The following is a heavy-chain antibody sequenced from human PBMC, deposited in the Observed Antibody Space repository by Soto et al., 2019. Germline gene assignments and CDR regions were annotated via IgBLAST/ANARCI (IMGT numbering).Heavy chain of an antibody. CDR2: ITHSGTYV. D-gene: IGHD5-12*01. V-gene: IGHV3-21*01. CDR3: ARARGNDWYSDY. Sequence: GGSLRLSCTASGFTFSEYSMSWVRQAPGKGLEWVSSITHSGTYVYYADSVKGRFTISRDSASNSLFLQMTSLRAEDTAVYHCARARGNDWYSDYWGQGTLVTSPQ. J-gene: IGHJ4*02. CDR1: GFTFSEYS.